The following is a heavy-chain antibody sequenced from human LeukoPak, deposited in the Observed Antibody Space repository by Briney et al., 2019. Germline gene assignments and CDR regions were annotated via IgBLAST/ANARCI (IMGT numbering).Heavy chain of an antibody. Sequence: ASVKVSCKASGYTFTSYYMHWVRQAPGQGLEWMGIINPSGGSTSYAQKFQGRVTMTRDTSTSTVYMELSSLRSEDTAVYYCARPRDLSYSSSWYNDYYYYYMDVWGKGTTVTISS. D-gene: IGHD6-13*01. CDR1: GYTFTSYY. J-gene: IGHJ6*03. CDR2: INPSGGST. CDR3: ARPRDLSYSSSWYNDYYYYYMDV. V-gene: IGHV1-46*01.